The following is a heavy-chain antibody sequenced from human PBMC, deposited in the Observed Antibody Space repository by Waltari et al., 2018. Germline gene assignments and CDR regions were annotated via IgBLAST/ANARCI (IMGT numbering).Heavy chain of an antibody. D-gene: IGHD3-10*01. CDR3: ATDGWNSMVQGVTSGPRFDP. CDR2: FDPEDGET. J-gene: IGHJ5*02. V-gene: IGHV1-24*01. CDR1: GYTLTELS. Sequence: QVQLVQSGAEVKKPGASVKVSCKVSGYTLTELSMHWVRQAPGKGLEWMGGFDPEDGETIYAQKFQGRVTMTEDTSTDTAYMELSSLRSEDTAVYYCATDGWNSMVQGVTSGPRFDPWGQGTLVTVSS.